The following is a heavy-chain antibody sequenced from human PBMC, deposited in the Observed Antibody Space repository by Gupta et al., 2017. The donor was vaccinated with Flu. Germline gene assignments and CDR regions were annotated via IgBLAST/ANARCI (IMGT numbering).Heavy chain of an antibody. CDR3: AKDWKWNYNIYGMNV. D-gene: IGHD3-9*01. V-gene: IGHV3-30*18. CDR1: GFSFSNYG. Sequence: QEQVVESGGGVVQPGRSLRRSCEAYGFSFSNYGVHWVRQAPGKGLDWVADILYDGRNKNYADTVKGRFTISRDNSKNTLYLQMNSLRTEDTAVYYCAKDWKWNYNIYGMNVWGQGTTVTVSS. J-gene: IGHJ6*02. CDR2: ILYDGRNK.